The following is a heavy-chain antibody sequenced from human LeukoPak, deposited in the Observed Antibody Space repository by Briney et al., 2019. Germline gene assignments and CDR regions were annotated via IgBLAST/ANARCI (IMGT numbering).Heavy chain of an antibody. D-gene: IGHD3-16*01. J-gene: IGHJ5*02. CDR1: GFTFSSYS. CDR2: IKQDGSEE. CDR3: ARSYISPNWFDP. V-gene: IGHV3-7*01. Sequence: GGSLRLSCAASGFTFSSYSMSWLRQTPGKGLEWVANIKQDGSEEYYLDSVKGRFSVSRDNGKDSLYLQMNSLRAEDTAIYYCARSYISPNWFDPWGQGTLVTVSS.